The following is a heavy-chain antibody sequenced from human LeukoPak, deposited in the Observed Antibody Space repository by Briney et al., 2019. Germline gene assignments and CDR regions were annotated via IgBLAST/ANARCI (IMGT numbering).Heavy chain of an antibody. J-gene: IGHJ4*02. D-gene: IGHD1-26*01. CDR1: GFTFSSYW. CDR2: IKQDGSEK. Sequence: GGSLRLSFAASGFTFSSYWMSWVRQAPGKGLEWVANIKQDGSEKYYVDSVKGRFTISRDNAKNSLYLQMNSLRAEDTAVYYCARGATRNYFDYWGQGTLVTVSS. V-gene: IGHV3-7*01. CDR3: ARGATRNYFDY.